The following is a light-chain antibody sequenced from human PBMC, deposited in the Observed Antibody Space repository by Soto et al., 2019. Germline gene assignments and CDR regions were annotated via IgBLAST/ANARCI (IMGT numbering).Light chain of an antibody. V-gene: IGLV7-46*01. CDR1: TGAVTGGHY. CDR3: LLNYGGDLVV. Sequence: QAVVTQEPSLTVSPGGTVTLTCGSSTGAVTGGHYPYWFQQKPGQAPRTLIYDTSNTHSWTPARFSGSLLGGKAALTLSGAQPEDEADYYCLLNYGGDLVVFGGGTKLTVL. CDR2: DTS. J-gene: IGLJ2*01.